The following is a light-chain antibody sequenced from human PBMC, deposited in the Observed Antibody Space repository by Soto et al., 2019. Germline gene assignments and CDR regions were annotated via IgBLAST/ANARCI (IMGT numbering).Light chain of an antibody. Sequence: EIVLTQSTDTLSLSPGERATLSCMASQSVGSSFLAWYQQKPGQAPRLLIYRTSTRATGIPDRFTGSGSGTDFTLTISRLEPEDFAVYYCQQYENSPLTFGGGNTVEIK. J-gene: IGKJ4*01. CDR1: QSVGSSF. CDR3: QQYENSPLT. V-gene: IGKV3-20*01. CDR2: RTS.